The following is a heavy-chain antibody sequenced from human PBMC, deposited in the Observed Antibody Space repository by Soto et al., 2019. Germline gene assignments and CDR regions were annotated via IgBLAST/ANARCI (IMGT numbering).Heavy chain of an antibody. J-gene: IGHJ4*02. CDR1: GYTFISYI. Sequence: QVQLVQSGGEVKKPGASVNISCKATGYTFISYIITWVRQAPGQGLEWMGWISTYNGNTKYAQSLQGRVTLTRDTSTNTAVMEIRGLRSDDTAIYYCAREGAHSTGWYDYFDQWGQGTLVAGSS. CDR3: AREGAHSTGWYDYFDQ. V-gene: IGHV1-18*04. CDR2: ISTYNGNT. D-gene: IGHD6-13*01.